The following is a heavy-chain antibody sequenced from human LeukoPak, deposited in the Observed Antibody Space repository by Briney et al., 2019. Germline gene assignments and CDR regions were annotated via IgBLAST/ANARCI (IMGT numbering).Heavy chain of an antibody. CDR2: INTYSGNR. D-gene: IGHD3-16*01. Sequence: ASVKVSCKASRYTFTRHGISWVRQAPGQGLEWMGWINTYSGNRQFAQKFQGRATMTIDKSTNTAVMEMRSLRSDDTATYYCARDRAIGWGGMIEDYYYGMDVWGQGTTAIVSS. CDR3: ARDRAIGWGGMIEDYYYGMDV. J-gene: IGHJ6*02. CDR1: RYTFTRHG. V-gene: IGHV1-18*01.